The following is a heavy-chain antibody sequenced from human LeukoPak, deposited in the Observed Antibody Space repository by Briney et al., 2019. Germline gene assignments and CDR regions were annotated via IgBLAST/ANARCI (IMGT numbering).Heavy chain of an antibody. V-gene: IGHV5-51*01. CDR3: ARSRYNWNDLRDAFDI. CDR2: IYPGDSDT. D-gene: IGHD1-1*01. Sequence: GESLKISCKGSGYSFTSYWVGWVRQMPGKGLEWMGIIYPGDSDTRYSPSFQGQVTISADKSISTAYLQWSSLKASDTAMYYCARSRYNWNDLRDAFDIWGQGTMVTVSS. CDR1: GYSFTSYW. J-gene: IGHJ3*02.